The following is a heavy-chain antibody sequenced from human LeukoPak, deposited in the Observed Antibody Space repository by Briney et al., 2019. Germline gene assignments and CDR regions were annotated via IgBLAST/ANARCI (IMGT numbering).Heavy chain of an antibody. CDR2: IDYSGGST. V-gene: IGHV3-23*01. D-gene: IGHD1-26*01. CDR3: ARGKSGSYGAHGY. Sequence: PGGSLRLSCTASGFTLSSYEMSWIRQAPGKGLEWVSSIDYSGGSTHYADSVMGRFTISRDNTKSSLYLQMNSLRAEDTAVYYCARGKSGSYGAHGYWGQGTLVTVSS. CDR1: GFTLSSYE. J-gene: IGHJ4*02.